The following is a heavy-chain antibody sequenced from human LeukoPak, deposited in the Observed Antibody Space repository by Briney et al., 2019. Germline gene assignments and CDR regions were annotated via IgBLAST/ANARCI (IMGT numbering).Heavy chain of an antibody. Sequence: SETLSLTCTVSGGSISSGDYYWSWIRQPPGKGREWIGYIYYSGSTYYNPSLKSRVTISVDTSKNQFSLKLSSATAADTAVYYCARAATVTTGDEYWGQGTLVTVSS. CDR1: GGSISSGDYY. D-gene: IGHD4-17*01. CDR2: IYYSGST. J-gene: IGHJ4*02. V-gene: IGHV4-30-4*02. CDR3: ARAATVTTGDEY.